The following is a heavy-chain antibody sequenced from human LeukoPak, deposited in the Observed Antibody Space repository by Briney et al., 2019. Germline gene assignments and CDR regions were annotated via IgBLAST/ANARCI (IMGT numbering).Heavy chain of an antibody. CDR2: ISHNGDRI. D-gene: IGHD6-13*01. CDR3: AKDSVAAAGTAWFDP. V-gene: IGHV3-23*01. Sequence: GGSLRLSCAASGYIFSNYAMTWVRQAPGKRLEWVSGISHNGDRIYHADSVKGRFTISRDNSKNTLYLQMNSLRPEDTALYYCAKDSVAAAGTAWFDPWGQGTLVTVSS. J-gene: IGHJ5*02. CDR1: GYIFSNYA.